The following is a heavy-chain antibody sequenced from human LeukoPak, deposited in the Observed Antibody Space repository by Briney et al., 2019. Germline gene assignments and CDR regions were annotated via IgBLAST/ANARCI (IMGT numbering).Heavy chain of an antibody. CDR1: GGSISSNNW. CDR3: VRQAAEDPRSGYFYYFMDV. J-gene: IGHJ6*03. V-gene: IGHV4-4*02. CDR2: IHHRGST. Sequence: SGTLSLTCAVSGGSISSNNWWSWVRQPPGKGLEWIGEIHHRGSTNYNPSLKSRVTISLDKSKNQFSLNLKSVTAADTAVYYCVRQAAEDPRSGYFYYFMDVWGKGTTVTVSS. D-gene: IGHD3-3*01.